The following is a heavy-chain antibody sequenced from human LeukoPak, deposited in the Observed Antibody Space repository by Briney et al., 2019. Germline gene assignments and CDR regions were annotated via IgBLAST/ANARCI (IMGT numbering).Heavy chain of an antibody. J-gene: IGHJ4*02. D-gene: IGHD3-10*01. CDR3: ARVYSGSYLVY. CDR1: GFTVSSNY. V-gene: IGHV3-66*01. Sequence: PGGSLRLSCAASGFTVSSNYMSWVRQAPGKGLEWVSVIYSGGSTYYADSVKGRFTISRDNSKNTLYLQMNSLRAEDTAAYYCARVYSGSYLVYWGQGTLVTVSS. CDR2: IYSGGST.